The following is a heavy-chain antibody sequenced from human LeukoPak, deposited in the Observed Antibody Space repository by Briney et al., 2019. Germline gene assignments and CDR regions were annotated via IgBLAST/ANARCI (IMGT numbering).Heavy chain of an antibody. CDR3: ARAHLGELSLIV. Sequence: ASVKVSCKASGYTFTGYYMHWVRRAPGQGLEWMGWINPNSGGTNYAQKFQGRVTMTRDTSISTAYMELSRLRSDDTAVYYCARAHLGELSLIVWGQGTLVTVSS. J-gene: IGHJ4*02. CDR1: GYTFTGYY. V-gene: IGHV1-2*02. CDR2: INPNSGGT. D-gene: IGHD3-16*02.